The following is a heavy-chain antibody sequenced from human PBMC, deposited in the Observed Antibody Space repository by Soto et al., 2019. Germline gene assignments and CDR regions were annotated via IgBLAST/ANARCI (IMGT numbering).Heavy chain of an antibody. J-gene: IGHJ3*02. CDR3: ARDRYGSGYDAFDI. Sequence: NPSETLSLTCTVSGGSISSGDYYWSWIRQPPGKGLEWIGYIYYSGSTYYNPSLKSRFTISVDTSKNQFSLKLNSVTAADTAVYYCARDRYGSGYDAFDIWGQGTMVTVSS. D-gene: IGHD3-3*01. CDR2: IYYSGST. CDR1: GGSISSGDYY. V-gene: IGHV4-30-4*01.